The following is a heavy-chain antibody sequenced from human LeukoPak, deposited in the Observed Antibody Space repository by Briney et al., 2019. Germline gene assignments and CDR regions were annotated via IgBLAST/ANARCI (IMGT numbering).Heavy chain of an antibody. CDR3: AKDPTDFDSSGQTYFDY. J-gene: IGHJ4*02. CDR1: GFTFDDYG. V-gene: IGHV3-23*01. Sequence: GGSLRLSCAASGFTFDDYGMSWVRQAPGKGLEWVSGISGSGGITHYADSVRGRFTISRDNSKNTLYLQMNSLRAEDTAVYYCAKDPTDFDSSGQTYFDYWGQGSLVTVSS. D-gene: IGHD3-22*01. CDR2: ISGSGGIT.